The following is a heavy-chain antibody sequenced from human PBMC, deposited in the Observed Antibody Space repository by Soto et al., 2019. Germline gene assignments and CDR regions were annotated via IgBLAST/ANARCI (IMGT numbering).Heavy chain of an antibody. D-gene: IGHD5-12*01. CDR2: IKQDGSEK. V-gene: IGHV3-7*01. CDR3: ARPRRGYSGYDGNWFDP. J-gene: IGHJ5*02. Sequence: EVQLVESGGGLVQPGGSLRLSCAASGFTFSSYWMSWVRQAPGKGLEWVANIKQDGSEKYYVDSVKGRFTISRDNAKNSLYLQMNSLRAEDTAVYYCARPRRGYSGYDGNWFDPWGQGTLVTVSS. CDR1: GFTFSSYW.